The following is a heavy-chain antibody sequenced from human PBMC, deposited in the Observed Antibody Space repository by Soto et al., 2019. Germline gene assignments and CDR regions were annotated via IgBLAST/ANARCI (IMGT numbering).Heavy chain of an antibody. Sequence: QVQLVQSGAEVKKPGSSVKVSCKASGGTFSSYAISWVRQAPVQGLEWMGGIIPIFGTANYAQKFQGRVTITADKSTSTAYIELSSLRSEDTAVYYCARYDTAMDYYYYYCMDVWGQGTTVTVSS. CDR3: ARYDTAMDYYYYYCMDV. D-gene: IGHD5-18*01. CDR2: IIPIFGTA. J-gene: IGHJ6*02. V-gene: IGHV1-69*06. CDR1: GGTFSSYA.